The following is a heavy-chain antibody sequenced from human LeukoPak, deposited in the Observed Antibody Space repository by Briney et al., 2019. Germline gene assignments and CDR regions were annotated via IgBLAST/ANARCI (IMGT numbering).Heavy chain of an antibody. V-gene: IGHV4-39*01. D-gene: IGHD6-6*01. Sequence: KTSETLSLTCTVSGGSIRSSYYYWGWIRQPPGKGLEWIGSIYYSGSTYYNPSLKSRGTISVDTSKNQLSLKLSSVTAADTAVYYCARGYASSSGGYYYYGMDVWGQGTTVAVSS. CDR2: IYYSGST. CDR3: ARGYASSSGGYYYYGMDV. J-gene: IGHJ6*02. CDR1: GGSIRSSYYY.